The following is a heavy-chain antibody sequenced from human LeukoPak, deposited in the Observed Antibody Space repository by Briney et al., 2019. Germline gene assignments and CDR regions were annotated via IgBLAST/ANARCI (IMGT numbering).Heavy chain of an antibody. Sequence: PGGSLRLSCAASGFTSTNYAMSWVRQAPGEGLEWVSVLIGSSGSTDYADSVKGRFTISRDNSKNTVFLQMNSLRAEDTAVYYCAKGAYDYIEIGYFDSWGQGTLVTVSS. V-gene: IGHV3-23*01. CDR3: AKGAYDYIEIGYFDS. CDR2: LIGSSGST. CDR1: GFTSTNYA. D-gene: IGHD5-12*01. J-gene: IGHJ4*02.